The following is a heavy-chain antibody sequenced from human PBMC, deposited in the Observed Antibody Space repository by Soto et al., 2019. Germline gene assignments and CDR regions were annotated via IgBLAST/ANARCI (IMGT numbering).Heavy chain of an antibody. V-gene: IGHV4-31*03. CDR3: ARRIRELLWFGELSDYYYYMDV. Sequence: PSETLSLTCTVSGGSISSGGYYWRWIRQHPGKGLEWIGYIYYSGSTYYNPSLKSRVTISVDTSKNQFSLKLSSVIAADTAVYYCARRIRELLWFGELSDYYYYMDVWGKGTTVTVSS. CDR2: IYYSGST. D-gene: IGHD3-10*01. CDR1: GGSISSGGYY. J-gene: IGHJ6*03.